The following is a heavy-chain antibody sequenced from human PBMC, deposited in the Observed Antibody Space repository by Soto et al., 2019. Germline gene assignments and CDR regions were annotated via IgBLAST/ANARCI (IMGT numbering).Heavy chain of an antibody. D-gene: IGHD3-10*01. CDR3: AIYIVVRGVIITSY. CDR1: GYTFTSYD. Sequence: GASVKVSCKASGYTFTSYDINWVRQATGQGLEWMGWMNPNSGNTGYAQKFQGRVTMTRNTSISTAYMELSSLRSEDTAVYYCAIYIVVRGVIITSYWGQGTLVTVSS. V-gene: IGHV1-8*01. J-gene: IGHJ4*02. CDR2: MNPNSGNT.